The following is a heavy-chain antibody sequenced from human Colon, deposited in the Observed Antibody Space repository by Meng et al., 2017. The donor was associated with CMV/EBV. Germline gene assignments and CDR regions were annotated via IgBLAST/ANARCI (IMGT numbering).Heavy chain of an antibody. V-gene: IGHV3-43*01. CDR1: GFTFDDYT. CDR3: ARHYSSSLPFQH. Sequence: CAASGFTFDDYTMHWVRQAPGKGLEWVSLISWDGVTTEYADSVKGRFTISRDNSKYSLYLQMFSLRTEDTAIYYCARHYSSSLPFQHWGQGTLVTVSS. J-gene: IGHJ1*01. CDR2: ISWDGVTT. D-gene: IGHD6-13*01.